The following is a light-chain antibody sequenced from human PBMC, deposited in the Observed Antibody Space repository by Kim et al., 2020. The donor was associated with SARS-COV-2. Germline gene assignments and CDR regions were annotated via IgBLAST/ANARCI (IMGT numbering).Light chain of an antibody. Sequence: DIQMTQSPSSLSASVGDRVTITCRSSQGISNFLAWYQHKPGTVPKLLIYDASVLQSGVPSRFSGSGSGTDFTLTISSLQPEDVTTYYCQKCNSAPWTFGQGTKVEIK. J-gene: IGKJ1*01. V-gene: IGKV1-27*01. CDR3: QKCNSAPWT. CDR2: DAS. CDR1: QGISNF.